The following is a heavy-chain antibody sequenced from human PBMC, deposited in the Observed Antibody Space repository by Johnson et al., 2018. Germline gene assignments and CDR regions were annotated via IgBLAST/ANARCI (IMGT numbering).Heavy chain of an antibody. J-gene: IGHJ4*02. CDR2: ISHDGTYD. Sequence: VQLVESGGGLVQPGRSLRLSCAASGFTFSDHSMHWVRQAPGKGLEWLSVISHDGTYDSYADSVKGRFTISRDNSKNTLYLQMNSLRAKDTAVYFCARVSGYYTGYFDAWGLGTLVAVSA. CDR3: ARVSGYYTGYFDA. V-gene: IGHV3-30*14. CDR1: GFTFSDHS. D-gene: IGHD3-3*01.